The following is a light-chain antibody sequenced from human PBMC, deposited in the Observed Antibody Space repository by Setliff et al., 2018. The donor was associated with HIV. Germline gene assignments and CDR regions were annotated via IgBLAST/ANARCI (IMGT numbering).Light chain of an antibody. CDR3: SSYTRIATWV. CDR1: SSDVGGNNL. V-gene: IGLV2-14*03. CDR2: DVH. J-gene: IGLJ3*02. Sequence: QSALAQPASVSGSPGQSITISCTGTSSDVGGNNLVSWYQQHPGKAPKVMIYDVHNRPPGVSDRFSGSKSGDMATLSIAGLQAEDEADYYYSSYTRIATWVFGGGTKVTVL.